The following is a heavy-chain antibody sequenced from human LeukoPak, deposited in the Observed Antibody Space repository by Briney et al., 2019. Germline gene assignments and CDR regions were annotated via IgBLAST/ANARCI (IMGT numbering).Heavy chain of an antibody. J-gene: IGHJ4*02. D-gene: IGHD1-26*01. CDR2: IYYSGST. CDR1: GGSISTSYYY. V-gene: IGHV4-39*07. CDR3: ARDRRQWELRGHFDY. Sequence: SETLSLTCTVSGGSISTSYYYWGWIRQPPGKGLEWIESIYYSGSTYYNPSLKSRVTISLDTSKNQFSLKLSSVTAADTAMYYCARDRRQWELRGHFDYWGQGTLVTVSS.